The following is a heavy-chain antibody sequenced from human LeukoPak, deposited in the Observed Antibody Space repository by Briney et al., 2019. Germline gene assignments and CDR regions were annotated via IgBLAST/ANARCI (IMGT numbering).Heavy chain of an antibody. Sequence: GGSLRLSCAASGFTFSSYEMNWVRQAPGKGLEWVSYISSSGSTIYYADSVKGRFTISRDNAKNSLYLQMNSLRAEDTAVYYCARNPVGATRGYFDYWGQGTLVTVSS. V-gene: IGHV3-48*03. CDR1: GFTFSSYE. J-gene: IGHJ4*02. D-gene: IGHD1-26*01. CDR2: ISSSGSTI. CDR3: ARNPVGATRGYFDY.